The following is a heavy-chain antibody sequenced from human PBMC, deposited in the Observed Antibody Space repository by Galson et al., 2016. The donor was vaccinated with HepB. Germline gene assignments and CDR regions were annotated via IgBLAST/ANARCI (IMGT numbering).Heavy chain of an antibody. Sequence: SLRLSCAASGFTVTYNYMSWVRQAPGKGLEWVSILYTGGRTYYADSVKGRFTISRDNSNNTLYLQMNSRQAEDTAVYYCARESTAVGYFDYWGQGTLVTASS. CDR3: ARESTAVGYFDY. CDR2: LYTGGRT. V-gene: IGHV3-53*01. J-gene: IGHJ4*02. CDR1: GFTVTYNY. D-gene: IGHD5-18*01.